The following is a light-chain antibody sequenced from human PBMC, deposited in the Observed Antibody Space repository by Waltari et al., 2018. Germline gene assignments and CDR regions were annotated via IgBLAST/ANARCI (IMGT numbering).Light chain of an antibody. Sequence: EIVMTQSPATLSLSPGERATLSCRASQSVSSKLAWYQQKPGQAPRLLIYDASSRATGIPDRFSGGVSGTEFTLTISSLEPEDVAVYFCQQESNWSYSFGQGTKVEIK. CDR2: DAS. V-gene: IGKV3D-15*01. J-gene: IGKJ2*03. CDR1: QSVSSK. CDR3: QQESNWSYS.